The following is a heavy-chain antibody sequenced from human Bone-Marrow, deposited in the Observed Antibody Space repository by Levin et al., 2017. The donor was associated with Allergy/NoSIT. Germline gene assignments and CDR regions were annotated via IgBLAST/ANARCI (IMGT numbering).Heavy chain of an antibody. CDR2: INPNSGGT. Sequence: ASVKVSCKTSGYTFTNYYMHWVRQAPGQGLEWMGRINPNSGGTNYAQKFQGRVTMTRDTSISTAYMELIRLRSDDTAVYYCAREGDHYGFWSGFYLNWFDPWGQGTLVTVSS. J-gene: IGHJ5*02. V-gene: IGHV1-2*06. CDR3: AREGDHYGFWSGFYLNWFDP. CDR1: GYTFTNYY. D-gene: IGHD3-3*01.